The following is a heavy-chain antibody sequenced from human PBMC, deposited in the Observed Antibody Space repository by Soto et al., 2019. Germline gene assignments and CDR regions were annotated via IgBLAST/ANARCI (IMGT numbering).Heavy chain of an antibody. Sequence: QVQLVQSGAEVKKPGASVKVSCKASGYTFTSYGISWVRQAPGQGLEWMGWISAYNGNTNYAQKLQGRVTMTTDTSTSTAYMELRSLRADDTAVYYCARGSTSSEYNGNDEVDFDYWGQGTLVTVSS. V-gene: IGHV1-18*01. CDR3: ARGSTSSEYNGNDEVDFDY. CDR1: GYTFTSYG. D-gene: IGHD1-1*01. CDR2: ISAYNGNT. J-gene: IGHJ4*02.